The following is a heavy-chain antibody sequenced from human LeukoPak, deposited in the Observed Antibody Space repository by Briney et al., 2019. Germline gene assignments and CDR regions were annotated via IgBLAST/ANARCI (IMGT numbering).Heavy chain of an antibody. D-gene: IGHD6-13*01. CDR3: ARGGYSSSWYFPRAVRPPRIEWFDP. Sequence: ASVTVSCTASGGTFSSYAISWVRQAPGQGLEWMGGIIPIFGTANYAQKFQGRVTITADESTSTAYMELSSLRSEDTAVYYCARGGYSSSWYFPRAVRPPRIEWFDPWGQGTLVTVSS. J-gene: IGHJ5*02. CDR1: GGTFSSYA. V-gene: IGHV1-69*13. CDR2: IIPIFGTA.